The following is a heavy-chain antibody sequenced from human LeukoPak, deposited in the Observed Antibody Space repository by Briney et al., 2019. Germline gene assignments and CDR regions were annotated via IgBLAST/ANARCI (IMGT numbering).Heavy chain of an antibody. Sequence: RASVKVSCKASGYTFTSYDINWVRQATGQGLEWMGWINPNSGGTNYAQKFQGRVTMTRDTSISTAYMELSRLRSDDTAVYYCARDGGNILMVYDTFDYWGQGTLVTVSS. D-gene: IGHD2-8*01. V-gene: IGHV1-2*02. CDR2: INPNSGGT. CDR1: GYTFTSYD. CDR3: ARDGGNILMVYDTFDY. J-gene: IGHJ4*02.